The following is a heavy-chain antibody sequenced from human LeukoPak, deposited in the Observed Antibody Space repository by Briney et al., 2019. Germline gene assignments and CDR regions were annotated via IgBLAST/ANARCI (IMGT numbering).Heavy chain of an antibody. J-gene: IGHJ4*02. CDR3: ANLVATGLDY. Sequence: QTGGSLRLSCAASGFTFSSYAMSWVRQAPRKGLEWVSAINSVGSSTYYADSVKGRFTISRDNSKNTLDLQMNSLRAEDTALYYCANLVATGLDYWGQGTLVTVSS. CDR2: INSVGSST. V-gene: IGHV3-23*01. D-gene: IGHD3-10*01. CDR1: GFTFSSYA.